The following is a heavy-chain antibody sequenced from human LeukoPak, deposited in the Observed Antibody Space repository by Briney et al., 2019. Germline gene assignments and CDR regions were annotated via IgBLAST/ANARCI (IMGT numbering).Heavy chain of an antibody. V-gene: IGHV4-59*12. CDR1: GASISSSF. D-gene: IGHD7-27*01. CDR3: ARELLSGDPSIGN. Sequence: PAETLSLTCTVSGASISSSFWTWIRQSPGKGLEWIGNIYHSGSTYYNPSLKSRVTISVDTSKNQFSLKLSSVTAADTAVYYCARELLSGDPSIGNWGQGTLVTVSS. CDR2: IYHSGST. J-gene: IGHJ4*02.